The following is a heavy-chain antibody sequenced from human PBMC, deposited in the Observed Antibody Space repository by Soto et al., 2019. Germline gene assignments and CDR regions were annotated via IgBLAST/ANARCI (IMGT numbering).Heavy chain of an antibody. D-gene: IGHD6-13*01. CDR2: IWYDGSNK. J-gene: IGHJ6*03. CDR1: GFTFSSYG. CDR3: ARDPSSSWYSTYYMDV. Sequence: GGSLRLSCAASGFTFSSYGMHWVRQAPGKGLEWVAVIWYDGSNKYYADSVKGRFTISRDNSKNTLYLQMNSLRAEDTAVYYCARDPSSSWYSTYYMDVWGKGTTVTVSS. V-gene: IGHV3-33*01.